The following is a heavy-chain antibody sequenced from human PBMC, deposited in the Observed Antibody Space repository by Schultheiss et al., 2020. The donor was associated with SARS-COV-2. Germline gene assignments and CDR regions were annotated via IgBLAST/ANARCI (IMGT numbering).Heavy chain of an antibody. J-gene: IGHJ4*02. Sequence: GESLKISCAASGFTFSNYAMSWVRQAPGKGLEWVAVISYDGSNKYYADSVKGRFTISRDNAKNSLYLQMNSLRAEDTAVYYCARESDYWGQGTLVTVSS. CDR2: ISYDGSNK. CDR3: ARESDY. V-gene: IGHV3-30-3*01. CDR1: GFTFSNYA.